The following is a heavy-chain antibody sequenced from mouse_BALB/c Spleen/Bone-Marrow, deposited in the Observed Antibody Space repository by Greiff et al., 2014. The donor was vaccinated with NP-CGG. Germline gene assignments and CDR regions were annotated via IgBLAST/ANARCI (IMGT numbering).Heavy chain of an antibody. CDR3: AISRDGWFAY. CDR2: INPYNGDP. Sequence: EVKLQESGPELVKPGASVKISCKASGYSFTGYFMNWVMQSHRKSLEWIGRINPYNGDPFYNQKFKGKATLTVDKSSSTAHMELRSLASEDSAVYYCAISRDGWFAYWGQGTLVTVSA. J-gene: IGHJ3*01. V-gene: IGHV1-20*02. CDR1: GYSFTGYF.